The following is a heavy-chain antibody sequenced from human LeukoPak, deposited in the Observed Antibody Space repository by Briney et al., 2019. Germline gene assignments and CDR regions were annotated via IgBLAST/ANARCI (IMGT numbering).Heavy chain of an antibody. J-gene: IGHJ4*02. D-gene: IGHD3-9*01. CDR2: IKSKTDGGTT. CDR3: TTGYKYYDTLTGYRSRY. V-gene: IGHV3-15*01. CDR1: GFTFSNAW. Sequence: GGSLRLSCAASGFTFSNAWMSWVRQAPGKGLEWVGRIKSKTDGGTTDYAAPVKGRFTISRDDSKNTLYLQMNSLKTEDTAVYYCTTGYKYYDTLTGYRSRYWGQGTLVTVSS.